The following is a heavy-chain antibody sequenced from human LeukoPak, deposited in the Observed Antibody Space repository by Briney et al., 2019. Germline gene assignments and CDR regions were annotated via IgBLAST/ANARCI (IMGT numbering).Heavy chain of an antibody. CDR1: GFTFTNIA. CDR2: ISDSGGTT. Sequence: GGSLRLSCAASGFTFTNIAMSWVRQAPGKGLEWVSLISDSGGTTYYADSVKGRFTISRDNSKNTLYLQMSSLRAEDTAVYYCAKDQLWGDYYDTSGYPTFDYWGQGTLVTVSS. J-gene: IGHJ4*02. CDR3: AKDQLWGDYYDTSGYPTFDY. D-gene: IGHD3-22*01. V-gene: IGHV3-23*01.